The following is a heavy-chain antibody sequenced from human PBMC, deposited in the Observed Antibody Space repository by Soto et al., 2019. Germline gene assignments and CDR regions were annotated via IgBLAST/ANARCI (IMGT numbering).Heavy chain of an antibody. Sequence: SETLSLTCTVSGGSISSYYWSWIRQPAGKGLEWIGRIYTSGSTNYNPSLKSRVTMSVDTSKNQFSLKLGSVTAADTAVYYCARDVEERWELLNWFDPWGQGTLVTVSS. J-gene: IGHJ5*02. CDR2: IYTSGST. D-gene: IGHD1-26*01. CDR1: GGSISSYY. CDR3: ARDVEERWELLNWFDP. V-gene: IGHV4-4*07.